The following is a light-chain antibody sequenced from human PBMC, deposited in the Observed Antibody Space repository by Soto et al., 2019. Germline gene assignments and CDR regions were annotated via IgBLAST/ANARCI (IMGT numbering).Light chain of an antibody. Sequence: QSALTQPASVSGSPGQSITISCTGTNSDVGGYNFVSWYQQHPGKAPKLMIYDVSNRPSGVSNRFSGSKSGNTASLNISGLKAEDGADYYCSSYTSSSIPYVFGIGTKLTVL. CDR3: SSYTSSSIPYV. CDR2: DVS. J-gene: IGLJ1*01. CDR1: NSDVGGYNF. V-gene: IGLV2-14*01.